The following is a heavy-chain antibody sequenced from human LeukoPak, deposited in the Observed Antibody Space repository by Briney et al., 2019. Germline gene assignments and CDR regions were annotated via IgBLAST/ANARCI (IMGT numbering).Heavy chain of an antibody. J-gene: IGHJ4*02. D-gene: IGHD1-26*01. CDR3: ARHEELLRNFDY. V-gene: IGHV4-39*01. Sequence: SVTLSLTCTVSGGSISSSSYYWGWIRQPPGKGLEWIGSIYYSGSTYYNPSLKSRVTISVDTSKNQFSLKLSSVTAADTAVYYCARHEELLRNFDYWGQGTLVTVSS. CDR2: IYYSGST. CDR1: GGSISSSSYY.